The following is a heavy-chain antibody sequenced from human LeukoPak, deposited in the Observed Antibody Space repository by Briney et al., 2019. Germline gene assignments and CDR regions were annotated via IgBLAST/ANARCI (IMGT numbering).Heavy chain of an antibody. J-gene: IGHJ4*02. CDR3: VRTPPNWGFDY. CDR2: MSPNSGDT. V-gene: IGHV1-8*01. Sequence: ASVRVSCKASGYTFTTHDINWVRQATGQGLEWLGWMSPNSGDTGYAQKFQGRVTMTSDSSISTAYMELSSLRSEDTAIYYCVRTPPNWGFDYWGQGTLVTVSS. D-gene: IGHD7-27*01. CDR1: GYTFTTHD.